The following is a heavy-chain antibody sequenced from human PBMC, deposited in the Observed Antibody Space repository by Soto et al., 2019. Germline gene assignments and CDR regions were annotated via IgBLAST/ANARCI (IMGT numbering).Heavy chain of an antibody. CDR1: GDSISSLNW. Sequence: QVQLQESGPGLVKPSGTLSLTCTVSGDSISSLNWWSWVRQPPGKGLEWLGQIHHNGNTDYNASLKSRVTISIDKSKNKFSLNLNSVTVADTAVYYCVRVPNYWGQGTLVTVSS. CDR2: IHHNGNT. V-gene: IGHV4-4*02. J-gene: IGHJ4*02. CDR3: VRVPNY.